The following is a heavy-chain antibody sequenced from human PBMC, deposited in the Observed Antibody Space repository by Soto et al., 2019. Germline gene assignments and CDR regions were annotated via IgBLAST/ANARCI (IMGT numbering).Heavy chain of an antibody. CDR1: GGTFSSYA. J-gene: IGHJ4*02. D-gene: IGHD1-7*01. CDR3: VGGVTATTAGVY. V-gene: IGHV1-69*13. CDR2: IIPTYVTQ. Sequence: SVKVSRKASGGTFSSYAISWVRQAPGQGLEWMGGIIPTYVTQKYAQKFQGRVKVTADEFRSTAYMELSSLRSEDTAVYYCVGGVTATTAGVYWRQGTQVTVSS.